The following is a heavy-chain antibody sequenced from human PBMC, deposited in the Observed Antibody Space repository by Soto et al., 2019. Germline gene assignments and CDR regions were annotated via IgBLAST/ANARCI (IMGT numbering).Heavy chain of an antibody. J-gene: IGHJ6*03. V-gene: IGHV4-34*04. CDR1: GGSLSDYY. D-gene: IGHD2-2*01. CDR3: ARPPIKYCSSISCSPDYNYYMDV. Sequence: QVQLQQWGAGLLKPSGTLSLTCGVSGGSLSDYYWSWIRQPPGKGLEWIGEINHSGSTNLNPSLHSRATISVDMSKNQFSLTLSSVTAADTALYYCARPPIKYCSSISCSPDYNYYMDVWGTGTAGTVSS. CDR2: INHSGST.